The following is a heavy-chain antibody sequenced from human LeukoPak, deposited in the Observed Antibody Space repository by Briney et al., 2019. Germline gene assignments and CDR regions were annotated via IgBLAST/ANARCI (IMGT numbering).Heavy chain of an antibody. J-gene: IGHJ4*02. V-gene: IGHV3-64*01. D-gene: IGHD4-17*01. CDR3: ARDSGTVTTYYYFDY. CDR2: ISSNGGST. CDR1: GFTFSSYA. Sequence: GGSLRLSCAASGFTFSSYAMHWVRQAPGKGLEYVSAISSNGGSTYYANSVKGRFTISRDNSKNTLYLQMGSLRAEDMAVYYCARDSGTVTTYYYFDYWGQGTLVTVSS.